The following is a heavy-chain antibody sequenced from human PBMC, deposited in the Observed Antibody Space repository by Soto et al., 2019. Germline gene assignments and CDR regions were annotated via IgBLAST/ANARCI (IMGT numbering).Heavy chain of an antibody. Sequence: QVQLQQWGAGLLKPSETLSLTCAVYGGSFSGYYWSWIRQPPGKGLEWIGEINHSGSTNYNPSLKSRVTISVDTSKNQFSLKLSSVTAADTAVYYCARGPKRGYSYGFYYFDYWGQGTLVTVSS. CDR1: GGSFSGYY. V-gene: IGHV4-34*01. D-gene: IGHD5-18*01. CDR2: INHSGST. CDR3: ARGPKRGYSYGFYYFDY. J-gene: IGHJ4*02.